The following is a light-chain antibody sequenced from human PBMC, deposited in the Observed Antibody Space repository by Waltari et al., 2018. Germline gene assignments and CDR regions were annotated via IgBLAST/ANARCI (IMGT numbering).Light chain of an antibody. CDR1: SSNIGNNY. J-gene: IGLJ2*01. CDR2: AND. CDR3: AAWDDSLGVWT. V-gene: IGLV1-47*01. Sequence: QSVLTQPPSASGTPGQRVTISCSGSSSNIGNNYVYWHQQLPGTAPKLLISANDQRPSGVPDRFSGSKSGTSASLGISGLRSEDEADYYCAAWDDSLGVWTFGGGTKLTVL.